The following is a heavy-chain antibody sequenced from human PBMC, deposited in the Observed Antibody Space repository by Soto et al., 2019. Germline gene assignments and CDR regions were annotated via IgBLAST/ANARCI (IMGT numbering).Heavy chain of an antibody. V-gene: IGHV4-59*12. CDR3: ARVVDYYDPYYYYGMDV. D-gene: IGHD3-22*01. J-gene: IGHJ6*02. CDR1: GGSISNYY. CDR2: VYSSGTT. Sequence: SETLSLTCIVSGGSISNYYWSWIRQPPGKGLEWIGYVYSSGTTNYNPSLKSRVTMSLDTSKNQFSLKLSSVTAADTAVYYCARVVDYYDPYYYYGMDVWGQGTTVTGSS.